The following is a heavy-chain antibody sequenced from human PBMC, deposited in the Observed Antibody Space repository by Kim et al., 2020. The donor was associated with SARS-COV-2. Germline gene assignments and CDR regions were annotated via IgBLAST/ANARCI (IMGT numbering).Heavy chain of an antibody. CDR1: GFSLSGYA. V-gene: IGHV3-21*01. J-gene: IGHJ6*03. D-gene: IGHD2-15*01. CDR2: ISTSGSYI. CDR3: ARGRGLVISHFYYYMDV. Sequence: GGSLRLSCAASGFSLSGYAMVWVRQAPGKGLEWVSSISTSGSYIHYADSVRGRDTISRDNAENSLFLQMNSLRVEDTAVYYCARGRGLVISHFYYYMDV.